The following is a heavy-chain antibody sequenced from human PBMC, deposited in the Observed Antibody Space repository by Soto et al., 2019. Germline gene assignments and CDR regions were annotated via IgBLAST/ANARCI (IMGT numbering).Heavy chain of an antibody. J-gene: IGHJ5*02. CDR3: ARELPPLPGPIGFDP. Sequence: SSETLSLTCTVSGGSISSYYWSWIRQPPGKGLEWIGYIYYSGSTNYNPSLKSRVTISVDTSKNQFSLKLSSVTAADTAVYYCARELPPLPGPIGFDPWGQGTLVTVSS. CDR2: IYYSGST. V-gene: IGHV4-59*01. CDR1: GGSISSYY. D-gene: IGHD2-2*01.